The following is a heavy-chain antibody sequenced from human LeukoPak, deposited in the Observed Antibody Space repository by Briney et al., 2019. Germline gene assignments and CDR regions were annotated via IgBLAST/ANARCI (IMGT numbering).Heavy chain of an antibody. J-gene: IGHJ4*02. V-gene: IGHV3-53*01. D-gene: IGHD3-22*01. CDR2: IYSGGST. CDR3: ARAIVVVITTSLYYFDY. Sequence: PGGSLRLSCAASGFTVSSNYMSWVRQAPGKGLEWVSVIYSGGSTYYADSVKGRFTISRDNAKNSLYLQMNSLRAEDTAVYYCARAIVVVITTSLYYFDYWGQGTLVTVSS. CDR1: GFTVSSNY.